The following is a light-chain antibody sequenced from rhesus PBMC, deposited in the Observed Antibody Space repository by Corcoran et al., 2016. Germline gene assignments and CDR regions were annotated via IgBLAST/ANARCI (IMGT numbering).Light chain of an antibody. V-gene: IGKV3S9*01. CDR2: GAS. CDR1: QSVSSY. J-gene: IGKJ2*01. Sequence: EIVMTQSPATLSLSPGERATLSCRASQSVSSYVAWYQQKPEPAPRLLIYGASSRATGIPDRFSGSGSGTSFTLTISSLEPEDCAVYYCQTDSNWPHSFGQGTKVEIK. CDR3: QTDSNWPHS.